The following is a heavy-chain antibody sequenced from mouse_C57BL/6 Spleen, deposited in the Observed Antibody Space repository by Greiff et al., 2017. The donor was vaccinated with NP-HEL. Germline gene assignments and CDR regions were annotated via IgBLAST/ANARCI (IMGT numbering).Heavy chain of an antibody. Sequence: QVQLHQPGAELVRPGASVTLSCKASGYTFTNYGLHWVKQRPVHGLEWIGAIDPSTGCTTYNQKFKGKAILTVDKSSSTAYMQLRSLKSEDSAVYYCAKPRAFRANGYFDDWGTGTTLTVSS. V-gene: IGHV1-15*01. D-gene: IGHD3-3*01. CDR1: GYTFTNYG. CDR2: IDPSTGCT. CDR3: AKPRAFRANGYFDD. J-gene: IGHJ1*03.